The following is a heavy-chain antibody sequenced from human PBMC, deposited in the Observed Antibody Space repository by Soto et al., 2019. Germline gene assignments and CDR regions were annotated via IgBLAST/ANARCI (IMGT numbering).Heavy chain of an antibody. D-gene: IGHD6-6*01. CDR2: LNPKSGNT. CDR1: GYSFTKFD. J-gene: IGHJ4*02. CDR3: ARVTAGSSDFDY. Sequence: QVQLVQSGAEVKEPGASVRVSCKASGYSFTKFDINWVRQAPGQGLEWMGWLNPKSGNTGYAQNLQGRVTITRDTSISTAYMELRSLRSEDTALYYCARVTAGSSDFDYWGQGTLVTVSS. V-gene: IGHV1-8*01.